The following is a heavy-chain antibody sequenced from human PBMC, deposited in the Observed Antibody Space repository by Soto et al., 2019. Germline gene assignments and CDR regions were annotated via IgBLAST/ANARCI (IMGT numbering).Heavy chain of an antibody. Sequence: QVQLQESGPGLVKPSETLSLTCTVSGVSISTYYWTWIRQPPGKGLEWIGQVFYSGNTNYNPSLKSRVTLSGGASRNQFSLGLSSVTAADTAMYFCASWDYNDAFDIWGQGTLVTVSS. D-gene: IGHD4-4*01. J-gene: IGHJ3*02. CDR3: ASWDYNDAFDI. CDR1: GVSISTYY. CDR2: VFYSGNT. V-gene: IGHV4-59*01.